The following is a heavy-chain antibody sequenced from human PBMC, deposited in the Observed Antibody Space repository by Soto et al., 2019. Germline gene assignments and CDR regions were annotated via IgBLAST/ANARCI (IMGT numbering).Heavy chain of an antibody. J-gene: IGHJ6*03. V-gene: IGHV3-30*18. D-gene: IGHD6-19*01. CDR1: GFTFSSYG. CDR2: ISYDGSNK. CDR3: AKDQEAVAGTYYYYYYMDV. Sequence: GESLKISCAASGFTFSSYGMHWVRQAPGKGLEWVAVISYDGSNKYYADSVKGRFTISRDNSKNTLYLQMNSLRAEDTAVYYCAKDQEAVAGTYYYYYYMDVWGKGTTVTVSS.